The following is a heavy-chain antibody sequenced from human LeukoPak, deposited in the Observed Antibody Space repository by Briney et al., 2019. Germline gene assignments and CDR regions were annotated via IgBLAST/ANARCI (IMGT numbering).Heavy chain of an antibody. V-gene: IGHV3-7*01. CDR3: ARDLMDVVVVAARLLAWFDP. CDR1: GFTFSSYW. J-gene: IGHJ5*02. CDR2: IKQDGSEK. D-gene: IGHD2-15*01. Sequence: PGGSLRLSCAASGFTFSSYWMSWVRQAPVKGLEWVANIKQDGSEKYYVDSVKGRFTISRDNAKNSLYLQMNSLRAEDTAVYYCARDLMDVVVVAARLLAWFDPWGQGTLVTVSS.